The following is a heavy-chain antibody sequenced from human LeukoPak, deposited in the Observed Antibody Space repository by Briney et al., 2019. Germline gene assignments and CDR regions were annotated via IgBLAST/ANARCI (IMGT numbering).Heavy chain of an antibody. J-gene: IGHJ4*02. D-gene: IGHD3-22*01. V-gene: IGHV3-23*01. Sequence: GGSLRLSCAASGFTFSSYGMGWVRQAPGKGLEWVSSISGGGETTYYADSVKGRFPISRDNSKNTLYLQMNSLRAEDTAVYYCARSDSSGYYLFNYFDYWGQGTLVTVSS. CDR1: GFTFSSYG. CDR3: ARSDSSGYYLFNYFDY. CDR2: ISGGGETT.